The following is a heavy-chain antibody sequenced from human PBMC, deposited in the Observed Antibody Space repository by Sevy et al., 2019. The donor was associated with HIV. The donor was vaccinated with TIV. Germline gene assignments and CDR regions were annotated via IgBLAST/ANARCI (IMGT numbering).Heavy chain of an antibody. J-gene: IGHJ4*02. V-gene: IGHV1-2*06. CDR2: INPNSGGT. CDR3: ARDSAFLLEWLPLDY. Sequence: ASVKVSCKASGYTFTGYYMHWVRQAPGQGLEWMGRINPNSGGTNYAQKFQGRVTMTRDTSIGTAYMELGRLRSDDTAVYYCARDSAFLLEWLPLDYWGQGTLVTVSS. D-gene: IGHD3-3*01. CDR1: GYTFTGYY.